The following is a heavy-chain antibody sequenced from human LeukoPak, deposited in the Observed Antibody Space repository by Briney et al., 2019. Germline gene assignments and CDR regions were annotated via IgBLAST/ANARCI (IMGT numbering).Heavy chain of an antibody. V-gene: IGHV3-48*04. D-gene: IGHD1-26*01. CDR2: ISSSSDTI. Sequence: AGGSLRLSCAASGFTFGPYTMNWVRQAPGKGLEWVSYISSSSDTIYYADSVKGGFTISRHNAKTSLYLQMNTLRAEDTAVYYCASGMRVGPNICGQATLVTVSS. J-gene: IGHJ4*02. CDR3: ASGMRVGPNI. CDR1: GFTFGPYT.